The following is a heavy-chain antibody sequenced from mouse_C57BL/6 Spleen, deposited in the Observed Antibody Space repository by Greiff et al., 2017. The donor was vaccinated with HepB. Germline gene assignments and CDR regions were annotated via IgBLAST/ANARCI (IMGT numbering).Heavy chain of an antibody. CDR1: GYTFTSYW. D-gene: IGHD3-2*02. Sequence: QVQLQQSGTELVKPGASVKLSCKASGYTFTSYWMHWVKQRPGQGLEWIGNINPSNGGTNYNEKFKSKATLTVDKSSSTAYMQLSSLTSEDSAVYYWAGETAQATAWFAYWGQGTLVTVSA. CDR3: AGETAQATAWFAY. J-gene: IGHJ3*01. CDR2: INPSNGGT. V-gene: IGHV1-53*01.